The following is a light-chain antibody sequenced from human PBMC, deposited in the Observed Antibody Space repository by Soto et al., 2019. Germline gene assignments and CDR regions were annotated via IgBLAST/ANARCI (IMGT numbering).Light chain of an antibody. CDR3: SSYTRITTPSWL. CDR2: EVS. V-gene: IGLV2-14*01. CDR1: SSDVGGYNY. J-gene: IGLJ3*02. Sequence: QSALTQPASVSGSPGQSITISCTGTSSDVGGYNYVSWYQQHPGKAPKLMIYEVSNRPSGVSDRFSGSKSGNTASLTISGLQAEDEADYYCSSYTRITTPSWLFGGGTQLTVL.